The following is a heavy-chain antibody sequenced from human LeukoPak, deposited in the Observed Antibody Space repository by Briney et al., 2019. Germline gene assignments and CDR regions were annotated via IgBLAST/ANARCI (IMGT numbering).Heavy chain of an antibody. CDR3: VREGITKAFDL. D-gene: IGHD1-14*01. CDR1: GFTFTDYY. Sequence: GASVKVSCKASGFTFTDYYMHWVRLAPGQGLEWMGYINPHSGATSFPQKFRGRVTLTTDTSISAAYMELSSLISDDTAMYYCVREGITKAFDLWGQGALVTVSS. J-gene: IGHJ4*02. CDR2: INPHSGAT. V-gene: IGHV1-2*02.